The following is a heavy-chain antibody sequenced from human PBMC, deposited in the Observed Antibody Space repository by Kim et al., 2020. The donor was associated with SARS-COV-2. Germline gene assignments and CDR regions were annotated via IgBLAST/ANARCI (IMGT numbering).Heavy chain of an antibody. CDR2: T. D-gene: IGHD4-17*01. V-gene: IGHV3-13*03. CDR3: ARGDGGNFDY. Sequence: THFPGSVTGQITISRENAKNSLYLQLHSLRAGDTAVYYCARGDGGNFDYWGQGTRVTVSS. J-gene: IGHJ4*02.